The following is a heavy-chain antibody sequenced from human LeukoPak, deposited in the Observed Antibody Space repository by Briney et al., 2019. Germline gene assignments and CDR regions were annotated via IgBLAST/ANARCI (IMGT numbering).Heavy chain of an antibody. CDR3: AKDYNYYGMDV. CDR1: GFTFSSYG. D-gene: IGHD3-10*01. V-gene: IGHV3-30*18. J-gene: IGHJ6*02. Sequence: QPGGSLRLSCAASGFTFSSYGMHWVRQAPGKGLEWVAVISYDGSNKYYADSVKGRFTISRDNSKNTLYLQMNSLRAEDTAVYYCAKDYNYYGMDVWGQGTTVTVSS. CDR2: ISYDGSNK.